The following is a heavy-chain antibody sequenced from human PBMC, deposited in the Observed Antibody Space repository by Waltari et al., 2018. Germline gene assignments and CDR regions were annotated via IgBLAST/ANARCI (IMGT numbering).Heavy chain of an antibody. CDR1: GFTFSRNA. CDR3: AVTTGGYDGMGV. D-gene: IGHD6-13*01. CDR2: MGYEGSNK. V-gene: IGHV3-33*01. Sequence: QVQLVESGGGVVQPGRSLRLSCAASGFTFSRNAMHWVRQAPGKGMEWVAVMGYEGSNKYYADSVKGRFTISRDNSKKTVDLQMNSLRAEDTAVYYCAVTTGGYDGMGVWGQGTTVTVSS. J-gene: IGHJ6*02.